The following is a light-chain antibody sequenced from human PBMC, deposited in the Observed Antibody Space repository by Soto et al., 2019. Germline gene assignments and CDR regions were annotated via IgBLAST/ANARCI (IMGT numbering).Light chain of an antibody. J-gene: IGKJ5*01. V-gene: IGKV3-15*01. Sequence: EIVLTQSPGTLSLSPGERATLSCRASQSVSSNLAWYQQKPGQAPRLLIYGASTRATGIPARFSGSGSGTEFTLTISSLQSEDLAVYYCQQYHNWPYTFGQGTRLEIK. CDR1: QSVSSN. CDR2: GAS. CDR3: QQYHNWPYT.